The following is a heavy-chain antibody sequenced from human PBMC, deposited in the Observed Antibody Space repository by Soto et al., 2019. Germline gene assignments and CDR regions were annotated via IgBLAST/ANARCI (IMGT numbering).Heavy chain of an antibody. V-gene: IGHV4-4*07. CDR1: GVSISSFY. CDR3: ARVSFHYFGMDX. J-gene: IGHJ6*02. CDR2: VFMSGST. Sequence: LSLTCNVSGVSISSFYWSWIRQPAGKGLEWIGRVFMSGSTNYNPSLKVRITMSVDSSENQVSLKFTSVTAADTGTYYCARVSFHYFGMDXWGQGTTVTVS.